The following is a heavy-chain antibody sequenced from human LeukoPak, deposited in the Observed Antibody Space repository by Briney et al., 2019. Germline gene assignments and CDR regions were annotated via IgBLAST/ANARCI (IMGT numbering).Heavy chain of an antibody. Sequence: GESLKISCKGSGYTFTNYWIGWVRQMPGQGLEWMGIVSPGDSDATYSPSFQGQVTISADKSIYTAYLQWSSLKASDTAMYFCARRGCSATSCSPYYSDYWGQGTLVTVSS. D-gene: IGHD2-2*01. V-gene: IGHV5-51*01. J-gene: IGHJ4*02. CDR2: VSPGDSDA. CDR1: GYTFTNYW. CDR3: ARRGCSATSCSPYYSDY.